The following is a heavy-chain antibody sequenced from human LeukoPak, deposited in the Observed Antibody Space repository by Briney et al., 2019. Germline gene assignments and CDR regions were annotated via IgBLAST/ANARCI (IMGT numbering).Heavy chain of an antibody. CDR1: GFTFSSYE. D-gene: IGHD4-17*01. Sequence: GGSLRLSCAASGFTFSSYEMNWVRQAPGKGLEWVSYISSSGSTIYYADSVKGRFTISRDNAKNSLYLQTNSLRAEDTAVYYCARDSGGATVYGMDVWGQGTTVTVSS. CDR2: ISSSGSTI. V-gene: IGHV3-48*03. J-gene: IGHJ6*02. CDR3: ARDSGGATVYGMDV.